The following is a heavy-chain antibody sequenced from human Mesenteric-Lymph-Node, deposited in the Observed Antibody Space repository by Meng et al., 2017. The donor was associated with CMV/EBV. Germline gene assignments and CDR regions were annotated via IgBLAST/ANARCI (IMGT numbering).Heavy chain of an antibody. V-gene: IGHV3-30-3*01. CDR1: AFPFSDYS. Sequence: GESLKISCAASAFPFSDYSMFWVRQAPGKGLECVALISHDGDNIYYLDSVKGRFTISRDNAKNSLYLQMSSLRAGDTAVYYCARLVPTAPWDYYFDYWGQGTLVTVSS. CDR3: ARLVPTAPWDYYFDY. CDR2: ISHDGDNI. D-gene: IGHD2-2*01. J-gene: IGHJ4*02.